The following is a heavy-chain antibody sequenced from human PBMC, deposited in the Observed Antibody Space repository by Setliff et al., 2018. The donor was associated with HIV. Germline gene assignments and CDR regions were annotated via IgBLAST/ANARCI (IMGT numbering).Heavy chain of an antibody. V-gene: IGHV4-34*01. J-gene: IGHJ3*01. CDR3: ASDYSSRHDAFDL. D-gene: IGHD6-13*01. CDR2: INHGGST. Sequence: SETLSLTCAVYGGFFSGYYWSWIRQPPGKGLEWIGKINHGGSTNYNPSLKSRVTISIDTSKNRFSLNLRSVTAADTAVYYCASDYSSRHDAFDLWGQGTVVTVSS. CDR1: GGFFSGYY.